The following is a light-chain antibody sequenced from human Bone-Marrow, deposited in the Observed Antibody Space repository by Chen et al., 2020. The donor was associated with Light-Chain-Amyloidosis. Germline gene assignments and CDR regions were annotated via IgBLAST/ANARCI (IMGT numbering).Light chain of an antibody. Sequence: NFMLTQPHSVWESPGKTVISSCTRSSGRIATNYVQWYQQRPGSSPTTVIYEDDQRPSGVPDRFSGSIDRSSNSASLTISGLKTEDEADYYCQSYQGSSQGVFGGGTKLTVL. CDR3: QSYQGSSQGV. J-gene: IGLJ3*02. CDR1: SGRIATNY. CDR2: EDD. V-gene: IGLV6-57*01.